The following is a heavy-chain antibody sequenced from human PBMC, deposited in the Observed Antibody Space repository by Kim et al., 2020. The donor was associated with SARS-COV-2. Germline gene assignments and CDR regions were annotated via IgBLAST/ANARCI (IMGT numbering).Heavy chain of an antibody. D-gene: IGHD3-10*01. V-gene: IGHV3-53*01. Sequence: IHNNVKIPQADSVGGRFSIYRDNSKNTVLLQMNRMRVEDTAVYYCAKVDYWGQGTLVTVSS. CDR3: AKVDY. J-gene: IGHJ4*02. CDR2: IHNNVKI.